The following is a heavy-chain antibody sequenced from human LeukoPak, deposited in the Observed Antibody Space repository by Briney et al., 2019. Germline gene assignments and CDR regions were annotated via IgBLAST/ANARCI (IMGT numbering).Heavy chain of an antibody. D-gene: IGHD3-9*01. CDR2: INTDGSST. V-gene: IGHV3-74*01. CDR1: GFIFSSYW. CDR3: ANRYYYDILTGFYKDRHKSFDY. J-gene: IGHJ4*02. Sequence: GGSLRLSCAASGFIFSSYWMHWVRHAPGKVLAWVSRINTDGSSTSYADSVKGRFTISRDNAKNTLYLQMNSLRAEDTAVYYCANRYYYDILTGFYKDRHKSFDYWGQGTLVTVSS.